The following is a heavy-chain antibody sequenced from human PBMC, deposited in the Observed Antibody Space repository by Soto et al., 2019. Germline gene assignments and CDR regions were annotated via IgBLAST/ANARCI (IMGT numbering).Heavy chain of an antibody. CDR2: ISYDGSNK. CDR1: GFTFSSYA. D-gene: IGHD2-2*01. Sequence: PGGSLRLSCAASGFTFSSYAMHWVRQAPGKGLEWVAVISYDGSNKYYADSVKGRFTISRDNSKNTLYLQMNSLRAEDTAVYYCARDLGYCISTSCYSWFDPWGQGTLVTVSS. CDR3: ARDLGYCISTSCYSWFDP. J-gene: IGHJ5*02. V-gene: IGHV3-30-3*01.